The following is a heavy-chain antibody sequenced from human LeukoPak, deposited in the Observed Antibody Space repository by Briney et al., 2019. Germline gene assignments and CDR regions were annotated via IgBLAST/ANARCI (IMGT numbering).Heavy chain of an antibody. D-gene: IGHD3-22*01. Sequence: PGGSLRLSCAASAFTVSSTYMSWVRQAPGKGLEWVSVIYSGDSTYYADSVKGRFTISRDNSKNTLYLQMNSLRAEDTAVYYCAREGSSGRSDAFDIWGQGTMVTVSS. J-gene: IGHJ3*02. CDR1: AFTVSSTY. V-gene: IGHV3-66*02. CDR3: AREGSSGRSDAFDI. CDR2: IYSGDST.